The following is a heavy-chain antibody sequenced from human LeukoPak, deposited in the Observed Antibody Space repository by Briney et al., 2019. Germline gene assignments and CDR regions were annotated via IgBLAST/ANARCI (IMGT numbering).Heavy chain of an antibody. CDR2: IFPIFATA. CDR3: ARESGSYEAYFDY. J-gene: IGHJ4*02. V-gene: IGHV1-69*13. D-gene: IGHD1-26*01. Sequence: SVKVSCKASGYTFTSYDISWVRQAPGQGLEWMGRIFPIFATANYAQKFQGRVTITADESTSTAYMELSSLRSEDTAVYYCARESGSYEAYFDYWGQGTLVTVSS. CDR1: GYTFTSYD.